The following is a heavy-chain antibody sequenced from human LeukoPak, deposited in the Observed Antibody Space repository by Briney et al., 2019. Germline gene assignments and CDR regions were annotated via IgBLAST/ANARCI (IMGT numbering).Heavy chain of an antibody. CDR1: GYSISNYW. D-gene: IGHD2-15*01. CDR3: ARQEYCSGGSCYTWFDP. J-gene: IGHJ5*02. Sequence: GESLKISCKGSGYSISNYWIGWVRQMPGKGLERMGIIYPADSDIRYSPSFQGQVTISADKSISTAYLQWSSLKASDTAMYYCARQEYCSGGSCYTWFDPWGQGTLVTVSS. CDR2: IYPADSDI. V-gene: IGHV5-51*01.